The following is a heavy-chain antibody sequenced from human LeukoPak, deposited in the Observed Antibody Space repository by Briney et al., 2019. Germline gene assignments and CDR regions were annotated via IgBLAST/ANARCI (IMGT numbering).Heavy chain of an antibody. CDR1: GYTFTGYY. D-gene: IGHD6-13*01. V-gene: IGHV1-2*02. CDR3: AREGLGIAAAGTKD. J-gene: IGHJ4*02. Sequence: GASVKVSCKASGYTFTGYYMHWVRQAPGQGLEWMGWINPNTGGTNYAQKFQGRVTMTRDTSISTAYMELSRLRSDDTAVYYCAREGLGIAAAGTKDWGQGTLVTVSS. CDR2: INPNTGGT.